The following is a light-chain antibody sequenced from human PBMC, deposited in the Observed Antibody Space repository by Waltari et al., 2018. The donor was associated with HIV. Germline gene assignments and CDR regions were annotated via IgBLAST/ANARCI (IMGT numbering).Light chain of an antibody. J-gene: IGLJ2*01. V-gene: IGLV1-47*01. Sequence: QSVPTQPPSASGTPGQTVTISCSGSTSNIGRNDVYWYQQFPGTAPRLVIHRNYQRHSGVPDRFSGSKSGTSASLTISWLRSDDEAEYYCAAWDDRWTSVVFGGGTKLTVL. CDR2: RNY. CDR1: TSNIGRND. CDR3: AAWDDRWTSVV.